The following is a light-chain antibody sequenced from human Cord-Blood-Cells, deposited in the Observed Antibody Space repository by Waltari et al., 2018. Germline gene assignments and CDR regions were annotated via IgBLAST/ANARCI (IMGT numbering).Light chain of an antibody. CDR1: QGISNY. CDR3: QKYNSAPWT. Sequence: DIQMTQSQSALSASVGDRATITCRASQGISNYLAWYQQKTGKVPKLLIYAASTLQSGVPSRFSGSGSGTDFTLTISSLQPEDVATYYCQKYNSAPWTFGQGTKVEIK. V-gene: IGKV1-27*01. J-gene: IGKJ1*01. CDR2: AAS.